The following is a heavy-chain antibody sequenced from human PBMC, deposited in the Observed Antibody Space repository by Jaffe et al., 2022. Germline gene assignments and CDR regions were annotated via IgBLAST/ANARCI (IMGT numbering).Heavy chain of an antibody. CDR3: ARDLGYYYYYMDV. Sequence: QVQLQESGPGLVKPSQTLSLTCTVSGGSISSGSYYWSWIRQPAGKGLEWIGRIYTSGSTNYNPSLKSRVTISVDTSKNQFSLKLSSVTAADTAVYYCARDLGYYYYYMDVWGKGTTVTVSS. V-gene: IGHV4-61*02. CDR1: GGSISSGSYY. J-gene: IGHJ6*03. CDR2: IYTSGST.